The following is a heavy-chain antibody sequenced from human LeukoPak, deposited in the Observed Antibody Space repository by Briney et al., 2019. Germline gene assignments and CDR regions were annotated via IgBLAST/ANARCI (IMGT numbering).Heavy chain of an antibody. CDR2: IYRGGTT. D-gene: IGHD3-9*01. J-gene: IGHJ6*03. CDR1: GFSFSSTH. Sequence: PGGSLRLSCAASGFSFSSTHLSWVRQAPGKELEWVSIIYRGGTTSYADSVKGRFTISRDNSKNTLYRQMNSLRAEDTAVYYCARVWEYYDIPAAYYHYYMDVWGKGTTVTVSS. CDR3: ARVWEYYDIPAAYYHYYMDV. V-gene: IGHV3-53*01.